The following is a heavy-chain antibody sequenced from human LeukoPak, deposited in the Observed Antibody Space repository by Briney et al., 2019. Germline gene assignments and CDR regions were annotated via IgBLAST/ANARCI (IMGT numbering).Heavy chain of an antibody. J-gene: IGHJ4*02. D-gene: IGHD2-8*01. CDR2: ISYDGSNK. CDR3: ARESGVLQFDY. Sequence: GGSLRLSCAASGFTFSSYAMHWVRQAPGKGLEWVAVISYDGSNKYYADSVKGRFTISRDNSKYTLYLQMNSLRAEDTAVYYCARESGVLQFDYWGQGTLVTVSS. V-gene: IGHV3-30*04. CDR1: GFTFSSYA.